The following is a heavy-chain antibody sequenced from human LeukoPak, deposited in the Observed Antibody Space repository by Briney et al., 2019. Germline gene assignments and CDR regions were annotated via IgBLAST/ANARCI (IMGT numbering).Heavy chain of an antibody. Sequence: SETLSLTCAVYGESFSGFQWTWIRQPPGKGLEWIGEINHSGSTNYNPSPKSRVTISVDTSKNQFSLKLSSVTAADTAVYYCARESGSSSFDWYWFDPWGQGTLVTVSS. CDR2: INHSGST. CDR1: GESFSGFQ. D-gene: IGHD6-6*01. J-gene: IGHJ5*02. CDR3: ARESGSSSFDWYWFDP. V-gene: IGHV4-34*01.